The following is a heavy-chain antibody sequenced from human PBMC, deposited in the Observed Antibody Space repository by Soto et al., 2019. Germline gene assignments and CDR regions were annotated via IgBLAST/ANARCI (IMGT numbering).Heavy chain of an antibody. Sequence: GGSLILSCAASGFTFSSYAMSWVRQAPGKGLEWVSAISGSGGSTYYTDSVKGRFTISRDNSKNTLYLQMNSLRAEDTAVYYCAKDGSYGYAFDIWGQGTMVTVSS. V-gene: IGHV3-23*01. CDR1: GFTFSSYA. D-gene: IGHD5-18*01. CDR2: ISGSGGST. J-gene: IGHJ3*02. CDR3: AKDGSYGYAFDI.